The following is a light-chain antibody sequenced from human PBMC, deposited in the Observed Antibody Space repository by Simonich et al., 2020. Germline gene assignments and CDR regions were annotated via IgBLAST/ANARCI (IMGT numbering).Light chain of an antibody. CDR1: SSDVGSYNL. Sequence: QSALTQPASVSGSPGQSITISCTGTSSDVGSYNLVSWYQQHPGKAPKLMIYYVSKRPSGVSNRFSGSKSGNTASLTISGLQAEDEADYYCSSYTSSSTWVFGGGTKLTVL. V-gene: IGLV2-14*02. CDR2: YVS. CDR3: SSYTSSSTWV. J-gene: IGLJ3*02.